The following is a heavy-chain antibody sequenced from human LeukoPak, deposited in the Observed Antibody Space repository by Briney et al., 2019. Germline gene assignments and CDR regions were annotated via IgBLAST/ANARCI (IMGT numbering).Heavy chain of an antibody. CDR3: ARLHYYYGVDV. V-gene: IGHV4-39*01. Sequence: PSETLSFTGSGPGGSFTSSSYYWVWIRQPPRKGLELIGTMYFSGNSYYNPSLKSRVTISVDTSKKQFSPKLLSVTPAYTAVYYCARLHYYYGVDVWGQGTTVTVSS. CDR2: MYFSGNS. J-gene: IGHJ6*02. CDR1: GGSFTSSSYY.